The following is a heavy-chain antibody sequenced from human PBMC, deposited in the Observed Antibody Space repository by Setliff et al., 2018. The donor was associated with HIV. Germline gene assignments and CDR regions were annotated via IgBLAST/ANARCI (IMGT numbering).Heavy chain of an antibody. CDR3: AKAIDRTGLHFDY. CDR2: VRFDGNDK. Sequence: LRLSCAASGIIFSNYGMHWVRQAPGKGLEWVAYVRFDGNDKYYRDSVKGRFTIARDNSKNTLYLQMNSLRAEDTAVYYCAKAIDRTGLHFDYWGQGTLVTVSS. J-gene: IGHJ4*02. V-gene: IGHV3-30*02. CDR1: GIIFSNYG. D-gene: IGHD1-1*01.